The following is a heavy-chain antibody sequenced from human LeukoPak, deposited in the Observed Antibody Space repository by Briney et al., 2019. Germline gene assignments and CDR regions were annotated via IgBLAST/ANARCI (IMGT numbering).Heavy chain of an antibody. Sequence: GESLKISCKGSGYSFTSYWIGWVRQMPGKGLEWMGIIYPGDSDTRYSPSLQGQVTISADKSISTAYLQWSSLKASDAAMYYCARGSSSSFVWFDPWGQGTLVTVSS. J-gene: IGHJ5*02. V-gene: IGHV5-51*01. CDR3: ARGSSSSFVWFDP. D-gene: IGHD6-6*01. CDR2: IYPGDSDT. CDR1: GYSFTSYW.